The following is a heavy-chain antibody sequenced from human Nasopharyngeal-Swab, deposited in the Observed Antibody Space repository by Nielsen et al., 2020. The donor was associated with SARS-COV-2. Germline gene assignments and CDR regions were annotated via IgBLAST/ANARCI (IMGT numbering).Heavy chain of an antibody. CDR1: GGSISSRSSY. CDR3: ARGFDY. V-gene: IGHV4-39*01. Sequence: SETLSLTCTVSGGSISSRSSYWGWIRQPPGKGLEWIGSIYYSGSTYYTPSLKSRVTISVDTSKNQFSLKLSSVTAADTAVYYCARGFDYWGQGTLVTVSS. J-gene: IGHJ4*02. CDR2: IYYSGST.